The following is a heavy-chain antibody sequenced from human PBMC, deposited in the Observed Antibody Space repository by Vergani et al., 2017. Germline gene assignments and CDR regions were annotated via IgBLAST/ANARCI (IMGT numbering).Heavy chain of an antibody. CDR1: GYTFTSYD. V-gene: IGHV1-8*03. CDR2: MNPNSGNT. J-gene: IGHJ6*02. CDR3: ARLRIVGATDYYYGMDV. D-gene: IGHD1-26*01. Sequence: QVQLVHSGAEVKKPGASVKVSCKASGYTFTSYDINWVRQATGQGLEWMGWMNPNSGNTGYAQKFQGRVTITRNTSISTAYMELSSLRSEDTAVYYCARLRIVGATDYYYGMDVWGQGTTVTVSS.